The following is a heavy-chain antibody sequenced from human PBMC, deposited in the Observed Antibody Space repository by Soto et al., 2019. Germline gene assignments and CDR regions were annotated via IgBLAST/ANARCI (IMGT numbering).Heavy chain of an antibody. CDR2: ISYDGSNK. CDR3: ATLPAASDDYYYYYGMDV. Sequence: VGSLRLSCAASGFTFSSYAMHWVRQAPGKGLEWVAVISYDGSNKYYADSVKGRFTISRDNSKNTLYLQMNSLRAEDTAVYYCATLPAASDDYYYYYGMDVWGQGTTVTVSS. CDR1: GFTFSSYA. J-gene: IGHJ6*02. V-gene: IGHV3-30-3*01. D-gene: IGHD2-2*01.